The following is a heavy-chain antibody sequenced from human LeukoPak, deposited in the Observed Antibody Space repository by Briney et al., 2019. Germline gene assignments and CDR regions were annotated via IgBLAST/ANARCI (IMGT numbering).Heavy chain of an antibody. CDR3: ARDVLVTAIPLADY. CDR1: GYSISSGYY. J-gene: IGHJ4*02. V-gene: IGHV4-38-2*02. Sequence: SETLSLTCTVSGYSISSGYYWGWIRQPPGKGLEWIGSIYHSGSTYYNPSLKSRVTISVGTSKNQFSLKLSSVTAADTAVYYCARDVLVTAIPLADYWGQGTLVTVSS. D-gene: IGHD2-21*02. CDR2: IYHSGST.